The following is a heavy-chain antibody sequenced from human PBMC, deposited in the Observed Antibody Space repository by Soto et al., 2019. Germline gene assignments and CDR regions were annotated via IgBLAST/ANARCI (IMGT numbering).Heavy chain of an antibody. J-gene: IGHJ6*02. CDR3: ARSVYSEEGDGQHCYYGMDP. V-gene: IGHV1-2*02. D-gene: IGHD2-15*01. Sequence: QVQLVQSGAAVKRHGASVKVSCEPSGFTFSGFYLHWVRQAPGQELEWLGWIKPNTDDTGYAQTFQGGVTLAWATCSSAGYMDLSTLRADDTAVYYCARSVYSEEGDGQHCYYGMDPGGLGTKVTVSS. CDR1: GFTFSGFY. CDR2: IKPNTDDT.